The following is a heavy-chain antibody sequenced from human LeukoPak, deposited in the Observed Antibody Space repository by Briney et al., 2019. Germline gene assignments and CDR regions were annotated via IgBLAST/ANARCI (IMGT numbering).Heavy chain of an antibody. J-gene: IGHJ6*03. CDR2: INSDGSST. Sequence: GGSLRLSCAASGFTFSYYWMHWVRQAPGKGLVWVSRINSDGSSTNYADSVEGRFTISRDNAKNTLYVQMNSLTAEDTAVYYCARAFNGGHMDVWGKGTTVTVSS. V-gene: IGHV3-74*01. CDR1: GFTFSYYW. CDR3: ARAFNGGHMDV. D-gene: IGHD3-3*02.